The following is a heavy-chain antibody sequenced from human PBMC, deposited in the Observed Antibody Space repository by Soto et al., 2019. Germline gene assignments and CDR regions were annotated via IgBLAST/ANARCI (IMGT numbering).Heavy chain of an antibody. CDR1: GYSFTIYG. CDR2: ISTYDGNT. J-gene: IGHJ4*02. Sequence: QVQLVQSGAEVKKPGASVRVSCKASGYSFTIYGITWVRQAPGQGPEWMGWISTYDGNTNYAQNFQGRVSMARDTSQSTVYMELRSLRSADTAVYYCARDRGRSCIGGTCPFDYWGQGTLVIVSS. CDR3: ARDRGRSCIGGTCPFDY. D-gene: IGHD2-15*01. V-gene: IGHV1-18*01.